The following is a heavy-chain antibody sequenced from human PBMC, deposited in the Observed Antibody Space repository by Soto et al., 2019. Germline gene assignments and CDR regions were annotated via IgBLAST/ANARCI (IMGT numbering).Heavy chain of an antibody. CDR1: GFTFSNYS. J-gene: IGHJ6*02. D-gene: IGHD2-2*02. CDR2: ISSRSDI. CDR3: AREYTAWPLAYGLDV. Sequence: GGSLRLSCVGSGFTFSNYSINWVRQAPGKGLEWVSSISSRSDIYYADSVKGRFTISRDNAKNSVSLQMNSLRAEDTAVYYCAREYTAWPLAYGLDVWGQGTPVTVSS. V-gene: IGHV3-21*01.